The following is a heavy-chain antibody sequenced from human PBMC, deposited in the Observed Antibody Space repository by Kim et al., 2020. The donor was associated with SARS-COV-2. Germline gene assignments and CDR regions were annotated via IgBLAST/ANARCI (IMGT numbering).Heavy chain of an antibody. Sequence: SPPFQGQVTISADKSISTAYLQWSSLKASDTAMYYCARQEAHTVMGAFDIWGQGTMVTVSS. D-gene: IGHD4-4*01. J-gene: IGHJ3*02. CDR3: ARQEAHTVMGAFDI. V-gene: IGHV5-51*01.